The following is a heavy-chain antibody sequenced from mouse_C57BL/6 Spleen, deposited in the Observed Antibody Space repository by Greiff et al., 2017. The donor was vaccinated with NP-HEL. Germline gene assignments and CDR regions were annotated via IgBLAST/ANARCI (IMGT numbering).Heavy chain of an antibody. J-gene: IGHJ3*01. CDR2: ISGGGGNT. CDR1: GFTFSSYT. D-gene: IGHD1-1*01. Sequence: EVKLMESGGGLVKPGGSLKLSCAASGFTFSSYTMSWVRQTPEKRLEWVATISGGGGNTYYPDSVKGRFTISRDNAKNTLYLQMSSLRSEDTALYYCARHDGSSSLFAYWGQGTLVTVSA. CDR3: ARHDGSSSLFAY. V-gene: IGHV5-9*01.